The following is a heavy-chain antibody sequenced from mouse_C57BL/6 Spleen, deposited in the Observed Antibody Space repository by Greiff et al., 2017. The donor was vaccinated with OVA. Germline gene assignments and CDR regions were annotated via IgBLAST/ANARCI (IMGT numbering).Heavy chain of an antibody. CDR2: IDPSDSYT. V-gene: IGHV1-50*01. CDR3: ARSRGSSPLDY. D-gene: IGHD1-1*01. J-gene: IGHJ2*01. Sequence: QVHVKQPGAELVKPGASVKLSCKASGYTFTSYWMQWVKQRPGQGLEWIGEIDPSDSYTNYNQKFKGKATLTVDTSSSTAYMQLSSLTSEDSAVYYCARSRGSSPLDYWGQGTTLTVSS. CDR1: GYTFTSYW.